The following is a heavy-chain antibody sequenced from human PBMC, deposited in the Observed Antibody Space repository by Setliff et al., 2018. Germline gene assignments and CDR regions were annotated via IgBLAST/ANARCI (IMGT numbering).Heavy chain of an antibody. Sequence: SVKVSCKASGGPLNSYSFSWVRQAPGQGLEWMGRIIPVLDITRYSQKFQGRVTITADKSTGIIYMELTGLRSDDTAVYYCARHPPPPNYFDIGALDSWGQGTQVTVS. CDR2: IIPVLDIT. J-gene: IGHJ4*02. CDR1: GGPLNSYS. V-gene: IGHV1-69*02. D-gene: IGHD3-22*01. CDR3: ARHPPPPNYFDIGALDS.